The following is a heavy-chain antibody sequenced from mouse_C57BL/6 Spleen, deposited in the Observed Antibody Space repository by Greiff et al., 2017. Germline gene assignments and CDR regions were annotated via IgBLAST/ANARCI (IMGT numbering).Heavy chain of an antibody. V-gene: IGHV1-4*01. J-gene: IGHJ2*01. Sequence: QVQLQQSGAELARPGASVKMSCKASGYTFTSYTMHWVKQRPGQGLEWIGYINPSSGYTKYNQKFKDKATLPADKSSSTAYMQLSSLTSEDSAVYYCARSGYYGNYVGYWGQGTTLTVSS. CDR3: ARSGYYGNYVGY. CDR2: INPSSGYT. D-gene: IGHD2-1*01. CDR1: GYTFTSYT.